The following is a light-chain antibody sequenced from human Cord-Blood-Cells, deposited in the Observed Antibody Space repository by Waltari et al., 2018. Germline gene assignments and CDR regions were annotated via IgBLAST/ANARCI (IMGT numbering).Light chain of an antibody. J-gene: IGLJ1*01. CDR3: CSYAGSSTYV. V-gene: IGLV2-23*01. Sequence: QSALTQPASVSGSPGQSITISCTGTSSDVGRYNLVSLYQQHPGKAPQLMIYEGSKRPSGVSNRLSGSKSGNTASLTISGLQAEDEADYYCCSYAGSSTYVFGTGTKVTVL. CDR1: SSDVGRYNL. CDR2: EGS.